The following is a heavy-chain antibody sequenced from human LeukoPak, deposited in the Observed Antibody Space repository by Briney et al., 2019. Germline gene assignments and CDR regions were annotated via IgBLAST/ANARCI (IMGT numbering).Heavy chain of an antibody. CDR2: IRQDGSET. J-gene: IGHJ4*02. CDR1: GFTFRTYG. CDR3: ARDNHLEFDY. Sequence: GGSLRLSCEAPGFTFRTYGISWFGQAPGKGLEWVANIRQDGSETYYVDSVKGQFTISKDNAKHSVYLQMNSLRAEDTAVYYCARDNHLEFDYWGQGTLVTVSS. V-gene: IGHV3-7*01.